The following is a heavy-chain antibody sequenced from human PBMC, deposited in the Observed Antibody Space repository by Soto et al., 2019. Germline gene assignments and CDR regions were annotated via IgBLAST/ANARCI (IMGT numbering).Heavy chain of an antibody. Sequence: ASVKVSCKASGGTFSSYTINWVRQAPGQALEWMGRIIPLLGTTNYAQKFQGRVTITADKSTTTVYMELSSLRSEDTAVYYCASEYSSGRGLIDYWGLGTLVTVSS. V-gene: IGHV1-69*08. D-gene: IGHD6-19*01. CDR3: ASEYSSGRGLIDY. CDR1: GGTFSSYT. J-gene: IGHJ4*02. CDR2: IIPLLGTT.